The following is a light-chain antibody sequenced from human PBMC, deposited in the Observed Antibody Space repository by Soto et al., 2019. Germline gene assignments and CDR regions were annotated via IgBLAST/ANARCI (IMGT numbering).Light chain of an antibody. J-gene: IGKJ2*01. Sequence: EIVLTQSPGTLSLSPGERATLSCMASQSLSSSYIAWYQQKPGQAPRLLIYGASSRATGMPDRFSGSGSGTDFTLTISRLEPEDFAVYYCQQYGSSLYTFGQGTKLEMK. CDR3: QQYGSSLYT. CDR2: GAS. CDR1: QSLSSSY. V-gene: IGKV3-20*01.